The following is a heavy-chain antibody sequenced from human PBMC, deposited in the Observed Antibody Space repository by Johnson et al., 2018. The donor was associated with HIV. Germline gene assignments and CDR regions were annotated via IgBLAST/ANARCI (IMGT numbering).Heavy chain of an antibody. V-gene: IGHV3-7*01. J-gene: IGHJ3*02. Sequence: VQLVESGGGLVQPGGSLRLSCAASGFTFSSYWMSWVRQAPGKGLEWVANINQDGSAKYYVDSVKGRFTISRDNAEKSLFLQMNSLTAEDTAMYYALLGQDGGGIWGQGTMVTVSS. D-gene: IGHD3-16*01. CDR1: GFTFSSYW. CDR2: INQDGSAK. CDR3: LLGQDGGGI.